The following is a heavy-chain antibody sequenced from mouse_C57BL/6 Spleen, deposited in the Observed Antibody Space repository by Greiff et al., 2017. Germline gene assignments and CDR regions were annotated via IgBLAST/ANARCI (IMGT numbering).Heavy chain of an antibody. CDR3: AREDYYYGSSLGYFDV. D-gene: IGHD1-1*01. J-gene: IGHJ1*03. Sequence: VQLQESGPELVKPGASVKISCKASGYAFSSSWMNWVKQRPGKGLEWIGRIYPGDGDTNYNGKFKGKATLTADKSASTAYMQLRSLTSDDAAVYFFAREDYYYGSSLGYFDVWGTGTSGTVSS. CDR2: IYPGDGDT. CDR1: GYAFSSSW. V-gene: IGHV1-82*01.